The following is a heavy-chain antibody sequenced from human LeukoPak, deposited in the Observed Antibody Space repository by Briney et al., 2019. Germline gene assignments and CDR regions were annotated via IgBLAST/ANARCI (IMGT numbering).Heavy chain of an antibody. J-gene: IGHJ5*02. Sequence: GASVKVSCKASGYRFTSYYINWVRQATGQGLEWMGWMNPNSGNTGYAQKFQGRVTMTRNTSISTAYMELSSLRSEDTAVYYCARVRGASGFDPWGQGTLVTVSS. D-gene: IGHD3-10*01. CDR1: GYRFTSYY. CDR2: MNPNSGNT. CDR3: ARVRGASGFDP. V-gene: IGHV1-8*02.